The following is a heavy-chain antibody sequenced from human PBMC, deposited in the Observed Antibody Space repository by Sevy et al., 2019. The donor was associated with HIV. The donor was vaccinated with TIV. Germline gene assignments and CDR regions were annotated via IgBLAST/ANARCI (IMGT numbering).Heavy chain of an antibody. D-gene: IGHD1-1*01. CDR1: GFTFSAYG. CDR3: STRWTPGY. V-gene: IGHV3-30*02. J-gene: IGHJ4*02. CDR2: IRYDGSNK. Sequence: GGSLRLSCAASGFTFSAYGMHWVRQAPGKGLEWVAFIRYDGSNKFYADSVKGRFTISRDNSNNMMYLQMNSLRGEDTAVYHCSTRWTPGYWGQGTLVTVSS.